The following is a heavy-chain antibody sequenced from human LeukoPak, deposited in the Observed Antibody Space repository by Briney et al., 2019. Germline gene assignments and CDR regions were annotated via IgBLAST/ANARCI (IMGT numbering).Heavy chain of an antibody. Sequence: GGSLRLSCSASGFTFSSHAMHWVRQAPGKGLEYVSAMSSSGGKTYYADSMKGRFIISRDNSKNTLYLQLSSLTAEDTAVYFCVKGAESYCDSRSDYWGQGTLVTVSS. D-gene: IGHD3-22*01. CDR3: VKGAESYCDSRSDY. J-gene: IGHJ4*02. V-gene: IGHV3-64D*09. CDR1: GFTFSSHA. CDR2: MSSSGGKT.